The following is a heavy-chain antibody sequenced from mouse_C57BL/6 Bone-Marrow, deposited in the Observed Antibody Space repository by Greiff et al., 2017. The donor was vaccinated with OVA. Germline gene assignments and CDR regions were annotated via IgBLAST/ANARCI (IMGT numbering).Heavy chain of an antibody. CDR1: GYTFTSYG. Sequence: QVQLQQSGAELARPGASVKLSCKASGYTFTSYGISWVKQRTGQGLEWIGEIYPRSGNTYYNEKFKGKATLTADKSSSTAYMELRSLTSEDSAVYFCARREGSGYRYYYAMDYWGQGTSVTVSS. CDR2: IYPRSGNT. J-gene: IGHJ4*01. D-gene: IGHD3-2*02. CDR3: ARREGSGYRYYYAMDY. V-gene: IGHV1-81*01.